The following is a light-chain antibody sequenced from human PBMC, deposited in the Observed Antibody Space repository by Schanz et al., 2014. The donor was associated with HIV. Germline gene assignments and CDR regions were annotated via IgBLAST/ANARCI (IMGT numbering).Light chain of an antibody. CDR1: SSDIGGYNY. CDR2: DVS. Sequence: QSVLTQPASVSGSPGQSITISCTGTSSDIGGYNYVSWYQQHPGKAPKLMIYDVSNRPSGVSSRFSGSKSGNTASLTISGLQPEDEADYYCIAYTSDTVLFGGGTKLTVL. V-gene: IGLV2-14*03. J-gene: IGLJ2*01. CDR3: IAYTSDTVL.